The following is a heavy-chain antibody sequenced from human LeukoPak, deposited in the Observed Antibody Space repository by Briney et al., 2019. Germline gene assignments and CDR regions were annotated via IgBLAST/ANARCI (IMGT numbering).Heavy chain of an antibody. CDR2: ISGSGGST. CDR3: SKDPRGYSYGRNGGGRSTGYYFDY. V-gene: IGHV3-23*01. J-gene: IGHJ4*02. D-gene: IGHD5-18*01. CDR1: GFTFSSYA. Sequence: GGSLRLSCAASGFTFSSYAMSWVRQAPGKGLAWVSAISGSGGSTYYADSVKGRFTISRDNSKNTLYLQMNSLRDEDTAVYYCSKDPRGYSYGRNGGGRSTGYYFDYWGQGTLVTVSS.